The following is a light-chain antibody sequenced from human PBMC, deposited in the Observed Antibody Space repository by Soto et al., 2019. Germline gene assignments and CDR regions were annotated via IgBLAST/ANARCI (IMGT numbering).Light chain of an antibody. CDR3: QQYNSYSET. CDR1: QSISSW. J-gene: IGKJ1*01. V-gene: IGKV1-5*03. Sequence: DSQITPSPSPPSASVGDRGTITCRASQSISSWLAWYQQKPGKAPKLLIYKASSLESGVPSRFSGSGSGTEFTLTISSLQPDDFATYYCQQYNSYSETFGQGTKV. CDR2: KAS.